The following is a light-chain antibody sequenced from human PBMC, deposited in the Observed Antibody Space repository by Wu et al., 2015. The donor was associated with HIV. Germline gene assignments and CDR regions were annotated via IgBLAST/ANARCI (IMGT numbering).Light chain of an antibody. CDR2: AAS. CDR3: QQYNSYST. CDR1: QGISNF. Sequence: DIQMTQSPSSLSASVGDRVTITCRASQGISNFLAWYQQKPGKPPKVLIYAASTLQSGVPSRFSGSGSGTDFTLTISSLQPDDFATYYCQQYNSYSTFGQGTKVEIK. J-gene: IGKJ1*01. V-gene: IGKV1-27*01.